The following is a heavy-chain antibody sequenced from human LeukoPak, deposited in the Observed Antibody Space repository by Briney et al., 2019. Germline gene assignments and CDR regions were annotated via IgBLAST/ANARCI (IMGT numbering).Heavy chain of an antibody. V-gene: IGHV3-23*01. J-gene: IGHJ4*02. CDR2: ISGSGGST. Sequence: ETLSLTCAVYGGSFSGYYWSWVRQAPGKGLEWVSAISGSGGSTYYADSVKGRFTISRDNSKNTLYLQMNSLRAEDTAVYYCASSPRRRSGYYYWGQGTLVTVSS. CDR1: GGSFSGYY. D-gene: IGHD3-22*01. CDR3: ASSPRRRSGYYY.